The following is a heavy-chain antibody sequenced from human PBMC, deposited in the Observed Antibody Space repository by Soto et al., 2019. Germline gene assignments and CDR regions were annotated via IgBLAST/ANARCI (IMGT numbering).Heavy chain of an antibody. Sequence: PGESLKISCKGSGYSFTSYWISWVRQMPGKGLEWMGRIDPSDSYTNYSPSFQGHVTISADKSISTAYLQWSSLKASDTAMYYCARLAWSGDLYYYYGTDVWGQGTTVTVSS. CDR2: IDPSDSYT. D-gene: IGHD3-3*01. J-gene: IGHJ6*02. CDR3: ARLAWSGDLYYYYGTDV. V-gene: IGHV5-10-1*01. CDR1: GYSFTSYW.